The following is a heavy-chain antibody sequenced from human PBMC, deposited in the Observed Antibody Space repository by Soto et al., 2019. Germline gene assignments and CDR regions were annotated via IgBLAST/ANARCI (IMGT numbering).Heavy chain of an antibody. D-gene: IGHD7-27*01. CDR1: GFILNNYA. CDR3: VKRGRNWGAFDF. Sequence: VQLLESGGDLVQPGGSLRPSCVASGFILNNYAMSWARQAPGKGLEWVSTIGGTDGDSDGVPWYEDSVKGRFTISRDSSANTLFLHMDNLRAEDSALYYCVKRGRNWGAFDFWGQGTTVVVSS. J-gene: IGHJ3*01. CDR2: IGGTDGDSDGVP. V-gene: IGHV3-23*01.